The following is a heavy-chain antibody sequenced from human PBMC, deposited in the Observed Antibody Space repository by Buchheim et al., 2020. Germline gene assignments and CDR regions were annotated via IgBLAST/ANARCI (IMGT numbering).Heavy chain of an antibody. D-gene: IGHD3-22*01. V-gene: IGHV4-34*02. CDR3: VGGSGSLDTRGYYITSYFDH. CDR2: VNHVGAT. J-gene: IGHJ4*02. CDR1: GGSFGTYA. Sequence: QVQLEQWGAGLLKPSETLSLTCVVTGGSFGTYAWAWIRQSPEKGLEWIGEVNHVGATNYNPSLHSRVTMSLDTSKNQSSLPLNSVTAADTAVYYCVGGSGSLDTRGYYITSYFDHWGQGTL.